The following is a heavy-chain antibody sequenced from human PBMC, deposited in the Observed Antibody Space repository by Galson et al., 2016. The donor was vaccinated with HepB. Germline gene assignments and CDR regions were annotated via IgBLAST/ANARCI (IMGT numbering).Heavy chain of an antibody. V-gene: IGHV1-69*04. CDR1: GGTFSSYA. Sequence: SVKVSCKASGGTFSSYAFSWVRQAPGQGLEWMGRIVPILGMSNYAQKFQGRVTITADKSTSTVYMELSSLRSEDTAVYYCARDAVAVAGTLHFCFYGMDVWGQGTTVTVSS. CDR3: ARDAVAVAGTLHFCFYGMDV. J-gene: IGHJ6*02. D-gene: IGHD6-19*01. CDR2: IVPILGMS.